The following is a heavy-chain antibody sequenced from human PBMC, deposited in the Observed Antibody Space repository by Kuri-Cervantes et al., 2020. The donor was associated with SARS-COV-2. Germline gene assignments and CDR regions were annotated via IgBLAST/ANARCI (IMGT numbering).Heavy chain of an antibody. J-gene: IGHJ3*02. CDR1: GGSISSGSYY. CDR3: ARDKLQFDAFDI. V-gene: IGHV4-61*02. CDR2: IYTSGST. D-gene: IGHD5-24*01. Sequence: SETLSLTCTVSGGSISSGSYYWSWIRQPAGKGLGWIGRIYTSGSTNYNPSLKSRVTISVDTSKNQFSLKLSSVTAADAAVYYCARDKLQFDAFDIWGQGTMVTVSS.